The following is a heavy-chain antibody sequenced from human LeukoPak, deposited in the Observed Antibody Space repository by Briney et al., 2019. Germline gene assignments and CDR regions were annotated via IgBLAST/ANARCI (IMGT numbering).Heavy chain of an antibody. CDR3: ARGHRLYGMDV. CDR1: GFTFSSYE. V-gene: IGHV3-48*03. D-gene: IGHD3-16*02. Sequence: PGGSLRLSCAASGFTFSSYEMSWVRQAPGKGLEWVSYIGSSGITIYYADSVKGRFTMSRDNAKNSLYLQMNSLRAEDTAVYYCARGHRLYGMDVWGQGTTVTVSS. J-gene: IGHJ6*02. CDR2: IGSSGITI.